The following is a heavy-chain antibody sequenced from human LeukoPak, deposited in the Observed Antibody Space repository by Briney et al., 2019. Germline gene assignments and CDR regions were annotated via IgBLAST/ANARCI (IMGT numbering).Heavy chain of an antibody. Sequence: SGTLSLTCAVSGGSISSSNWWSWVRQPPGKGLEWIGEIYHSGSTNYNPSLKSRVTISVDKSKNQFSLKLSSVTAADTAVYYCARLPDYYDSSGYSRWGRGTLVTVSS. CDR1: GGSISSSNW. CDR2: IYHSGST. D-gene: IGHD3-22*01. CDR3: ARLPDYYDSSGYSR. V-gene: IGHV4-4*02. J-gene: IGHJ4*02.